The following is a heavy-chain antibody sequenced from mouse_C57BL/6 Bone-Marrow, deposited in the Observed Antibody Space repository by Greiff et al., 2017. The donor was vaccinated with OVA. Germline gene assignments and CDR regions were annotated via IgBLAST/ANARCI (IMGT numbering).Heavy chain of an antibody. V-gene: IGHV1-64*01. Sequence: VQLQQPGAELVKPGASVKLSCKASGYTFTSYWMHWVKQRPGQGLEWIGMIHPNSGSTNYNEKFKSKATLTVDKSSSTAYMQLSSLTSEDSAVYYCARGDYGYVLFAYWGQGTLVTVSA. J-gene: IGHJ3*01. CDR3: ARGDYGYVLFAY. CDR1: GYTFTSYW. D-gene: IGHD2-2*01. CDR2: IHPNSGST.